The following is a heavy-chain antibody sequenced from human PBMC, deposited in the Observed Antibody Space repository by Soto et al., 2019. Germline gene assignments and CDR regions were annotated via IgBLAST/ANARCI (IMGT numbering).Heavy chain of an antibody. CDR1: GGSISSSSYY. CDR3: ARHLWLVPTFHTWFDP. Sequence: QLQLQESGPGLVKPSETLSLTCTVSGGSISSSSYYWGWIRQPPGKGLEWIGSIYYSGSTYYNPSLKSRVTISVDTSKNQFSLKLSSVTAADTAVYYCARHLWLVPTFHTWFDPWGQGTLVTVSS. V-gene: IGHV4-39*01. D-gene: IGHD6-19*01. CDR2: IYYSGST. J-gene: IGHJ5*02.